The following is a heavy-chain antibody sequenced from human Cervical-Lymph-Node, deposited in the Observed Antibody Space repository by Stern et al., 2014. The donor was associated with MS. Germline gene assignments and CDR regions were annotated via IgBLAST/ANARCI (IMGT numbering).Heavy chain of an antibody. Sequence: DQLVESGGGVVQPGRSLRLSCAASGFVFRRYALNWVRQAPGKGLEWVALIAYDGRDKYYTDSVKGRFTVSRDNSNNTVDLEMNSLRLEDTAVYYCAKGGSGSYLDWGQGSLVTVSS. CDR1: GFVFRRYA. V-gene: IGHV3-30*04. CDR3: AKGGSGSYLD. CDR2: IAYDGRDK. J-gene: IGHJ4*02. D-gene: IGHD1-26*01.